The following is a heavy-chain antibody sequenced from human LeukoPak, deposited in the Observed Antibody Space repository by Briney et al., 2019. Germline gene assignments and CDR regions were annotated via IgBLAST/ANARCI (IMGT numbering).Heavy chain of an antibody. CDR3: ANNALRVKIAAAVPSLDY. Sequence: GGSLRLSCAASGFTFSSYAMSWVRQAPGKGLEWVSAISGSGGSTYYADTVKGRFTISTDKSTNTLYLQMNSLRAEDTAGYYCANNALRVKIAAAVPSLDYWGQGALVTVSS. D-gene: IGHD6-13*01. CDR1: GFTFSSYA. V-gene: IGHV3-23*01. J-gene: IGHJ4*02. CDR2: ISGSGGST.